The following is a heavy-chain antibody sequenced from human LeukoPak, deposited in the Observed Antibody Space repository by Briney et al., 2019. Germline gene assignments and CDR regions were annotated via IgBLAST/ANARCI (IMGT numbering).Heavy chain of an antibody. Sequence: GGSLRLSCAASGFIFDDYGMSWVRQAPGKGLEWVSGINWNGGSTGYADSVKGRFTISRDNTRKSLSLQMSSLRSEDTALYYCARESETSGWYDYWGQGTLVTVSS. CDR1: GFIFDDYG. D-gene: IGHD6-19*01. CDR3: ARESETSGWYDY. V-gene: IGHV3-20*04. J-gene: IGHJ4*02. CDR2: INWNGGST.